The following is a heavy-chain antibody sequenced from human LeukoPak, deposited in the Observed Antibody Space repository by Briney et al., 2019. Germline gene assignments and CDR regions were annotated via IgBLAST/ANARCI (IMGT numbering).Heavy chain of an antibody. V-gene: IGHV4-34*01. CDR1: GGSFSGYY. D-gene: IGHD1-26*01. Sequence: SETLSLTCAVYGGSFSGYYWRWIRQPPGKGLEGIGEINLSGSTTYNPSLKSRVTISVDTSNNHFSLKLSSVTAADTAVYYCARVQAFLSGSYSPSYFDYWGQGTLVTASS. CDR3: ARVQAFLSGSYSPSYFDY. J-gene: IGHJ4*02. CDR2: INLSGST.